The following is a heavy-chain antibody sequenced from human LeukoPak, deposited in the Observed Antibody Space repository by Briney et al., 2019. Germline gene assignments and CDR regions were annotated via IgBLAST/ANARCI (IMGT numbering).Heavy chain of an antibody. CDR1: GFTFSSYA. J-gene: IGHJ6*04. V-gene: IGHV3-64*01. CDR3: LRWPDY. CDR2: ISSSGDSR. D-gene: IGHD4-23*01. Sequence: GGSLRLSCAASGFTFSSYAMHWVRQAPGKGLEYVSAISSSGDSRFYANSVKGRFTISRDNSKNTLYLQMGSLRADDMAVYYCLRWPDYWGKGTTVTVSS.